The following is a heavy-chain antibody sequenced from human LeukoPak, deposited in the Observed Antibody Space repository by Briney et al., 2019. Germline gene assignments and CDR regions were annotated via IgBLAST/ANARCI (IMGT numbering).Heavy chain of an antibody. CDR2: ISYDGSNK. D-gene: IGHD4-11*01. Sequence: GGSLRLSCAASGFTFSSYGMHWVRQAPGKGLEWVAVISYDGSNKYYADSVKGRFTISRDNSKNTLYLQMNSLRAEDTAVYYCAREMTTPDDAFDIWGQGTMVTVSS. J-gene: IGHJ3*02. CDR1: GFTFSSYG. V-gene: IGHV3-30*03. CDR3: AREMTTPDDAFDI.